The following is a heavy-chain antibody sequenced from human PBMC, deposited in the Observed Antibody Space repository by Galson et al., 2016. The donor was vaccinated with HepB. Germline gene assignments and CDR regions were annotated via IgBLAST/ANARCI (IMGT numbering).Heavy chain of an antibody. CDR3: AREGDYYESSAHYFDSAFDI. CDR1: GFTFRTFW. J-gene: IGHJ3*02. Sequence: SLRLSCAASGFTFRTFWMHWVRQAPGKGLVWVSRINGDGSYTNYAGSVKGRFTISRDNAKNTLLLQMNSLRAEDTAVYYCAREGDYYESSAHYFDSAFDIWGQGTMVTVSS. D-gene: IGHD3-22*01. CDR2: INGDGSYT. V-gene: IGHV3-74*01.